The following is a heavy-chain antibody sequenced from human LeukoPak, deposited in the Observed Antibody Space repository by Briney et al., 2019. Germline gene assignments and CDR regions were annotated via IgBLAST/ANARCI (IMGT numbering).Heavy chain of an antibody. CDR2: ISYDGSNK. Sequence: GGSLRLSCAASGFTFSSYAMHWVRQAPGKGLGWVAVISYDGSNKYYADSVKGRFTISRDNSKNTLYLQMNSLRAEDTAVYYCARWVAAGTPGYFDYWGQGTLVTVSS. J-gene: IGHJ4*02. CDR1: GFTFSSYA. CDR3: ARWVAAGTPGYFDY. V-gene: IGHV3-30-3*01. D-gene: IGHD6-13*01.